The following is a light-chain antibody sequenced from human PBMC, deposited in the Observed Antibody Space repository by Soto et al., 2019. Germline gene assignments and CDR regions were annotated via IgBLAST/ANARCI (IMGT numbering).Light chain of an antibody. Sequence: EIVLTQSPGTVSLSPGERATLSCRASQSVSSKLAWYQQKPGQAPRLLIYDASSRATGIPATFSGSGSGPEFTLTISSLQSEDFAVYYCQQYNNWPPWTFGQGTKVDIK. CDR3: QQYNNWPPWT. CDR1: QSVSSK. J-gene: IGKJ1*01. V-gene: IGKV3-15*01. CDR2: DAS.